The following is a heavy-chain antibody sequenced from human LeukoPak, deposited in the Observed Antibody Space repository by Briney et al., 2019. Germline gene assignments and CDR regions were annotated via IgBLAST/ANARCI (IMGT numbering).Heavy chain of an antibody. D-gene: IGHD1-14*01. CDR2: INHSGST. V-gene: IGHV4-34*01. CDR1: GGSFSGYY. Sequence: SETLSLTCAVYGGSFSGYYWSWIRQPPGKGLEWIGEINHSGSTNYNPSLKSRVTISVDTSKNQFSLKLSSVTAADTAVYYCATGRIPVGSDEYWGQGTLVTVSS. J-gene: IGHJ4*02. CDR3: ATGRIPVGSDEY.